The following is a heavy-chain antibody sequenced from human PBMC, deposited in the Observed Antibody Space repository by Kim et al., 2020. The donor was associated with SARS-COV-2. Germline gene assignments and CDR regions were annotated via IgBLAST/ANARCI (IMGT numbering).Heavy chain of an antibody. Sequence: DSVKCRFTISRDNAKNTLNLQMNRLRAEDTAFYYCTRSADPGIAAAGDYWGQGTLVTVSA. V-gene: IGHV3-20*03. CDR3: TRSADPGIAAAGDY. D-gene: IGHD6-13*01. J-gene: IGHJ4*02.